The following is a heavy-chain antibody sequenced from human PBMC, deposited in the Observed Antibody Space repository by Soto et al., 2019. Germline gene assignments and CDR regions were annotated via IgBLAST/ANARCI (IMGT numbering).Heavy chain of an antibody. J-gene: IGHJ4*02. CDR2: INHSGST. CDR1: GGSFSGYY. V-gene: IGHV4-34*01. D-gene: IGHD2-2*01. CDR3: ARKISTAGHFDY. Sequence: SETLSLTCAVYGGSFSGYYWSWIRQPPGKGLEWIGEINHSGSTNYNPPLKSRVTISVDTSKNQFSLKLSSVTAADTAVYYCARKISTAGHFDYWGQGTLVTVSS.